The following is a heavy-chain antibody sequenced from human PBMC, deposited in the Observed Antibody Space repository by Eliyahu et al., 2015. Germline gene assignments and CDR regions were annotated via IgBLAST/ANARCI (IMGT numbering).Heavy chain of an antibody. CDR2: SYYSGST. D-gene: IGHD2-21*01. J-gene: IGHJ4*02. V-gene: IGHV4-39*01. Sequence: QLQLQESGPGLVKPSETLSLTCTVSGGSISSSNYYWGWIRQPPGKGLEWIGTSYYSGSTYYNPALKSRITISVDTSKNQFSLKLSSVTAADTAVYYCVRHQYCSGDFCKVGGYYFDHWGQGTLVTVSS. CDR1: GGSISSSNYY. CDR3: VRHQYCSGDFCKVGGYYFDH.